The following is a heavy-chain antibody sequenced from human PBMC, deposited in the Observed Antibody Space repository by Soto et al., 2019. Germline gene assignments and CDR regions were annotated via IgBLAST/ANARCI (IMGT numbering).Heavy chain of an antibody. CDR3: AVPSSRYYYYGMDV. J-gene: IGHJ6*02. V-gene: IGHV1-18*01. CDR1: GYTFTSYG. Sequence: GASVKVSCKASGYTFTSYGISWVRQAPGQGLEWMGWISAYNGNTNYAQKLQGRVTMTTDTSTSTAYMELRSLRSDDTAVYYCAVPSSRYYYYGMDVWGQGTTVTVSS. CDR2: ISAYNGNT.